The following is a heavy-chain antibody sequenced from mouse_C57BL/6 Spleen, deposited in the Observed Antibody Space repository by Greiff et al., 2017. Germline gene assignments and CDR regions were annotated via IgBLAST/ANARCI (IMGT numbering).Heavy chain of an antibody. V-gene: IGHV7-3*01. Sequence: EVQVVESGGGLVQPGGSLSLSCAASGFTFTDYYMSWVRQPPGKALEWLGFIRNKANGYTTEYSASVKGRFTISRDNSQSILYLQMNALRAEDSATYYCARGPAWYFDVWGTGTTVTVSS. CDR1: GFTFTDYY. CDR3: ARGPAWYFDV. J-gene: IGHJ1*03. CDR2: IRNKANGYTT.